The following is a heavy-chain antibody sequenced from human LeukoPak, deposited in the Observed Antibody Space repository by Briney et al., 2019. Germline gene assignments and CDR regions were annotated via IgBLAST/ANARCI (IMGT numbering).Heavy chain of an antibody. CDR2: IKLDGSEK. CDR3: ARDVVTAIRGYYYGMDV. D-gene: IGHD2-21*02. J-gene: IGHJ6*02. V-gene: IGHV3-7*03. CDR1: GFTFGKYW. Sequence: GGSLRLSCVASGFTFGKYWMSWVRQAPGKGLEWVANIKLDGSEKNYVDSVKGRFTISRDNTKNSLYLQMNSLRAEDTAVYYCARDVVTAIRGYYYGMDVWGQGTTVTVSS.